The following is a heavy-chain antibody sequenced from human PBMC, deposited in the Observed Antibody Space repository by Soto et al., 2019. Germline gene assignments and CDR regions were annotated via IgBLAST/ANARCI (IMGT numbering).Heavy chain of an antibody. Sequence: PGGSLRLSCAASGFTFSSYSMNWVRQAPGKGLEWVSSISSSSSYIYYADSVKGRFTISRDNAKNSLYLQMNSLRAEDTAVYYCARDPSEKQQLSFYGMDVWGQGTTVTVSS. CDR2: ISSSSSYI. CDR3: ARDPSEKQQLSFYGMDV. CDR1: GFTFSSYS. D-gene: IGHD6-13*01. J-gene: IGHJ6*02. V-gene: IGHV3-21*01.